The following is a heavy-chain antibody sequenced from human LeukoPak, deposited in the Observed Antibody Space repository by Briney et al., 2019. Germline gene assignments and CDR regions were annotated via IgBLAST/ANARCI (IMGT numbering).Heavy chain of an antibody. CDR3: SRQVVGNDY. CDR1: GASSFSDYN. J-gene: IGHJ4*02. Sequence: SHTLSLTCSVYGASSFSDYNWSWIRQTPGGALEWIGEINHSGYTNYSPSLKSRVTLTIHSSKNHCSLRLNSVTAAHTAVYYCSRQVVGNDYWGQGTLVTVSS. CDR2: INHSGYT. D-gene: IGHD3-22*01. V-gene: IGHV4-34*01.